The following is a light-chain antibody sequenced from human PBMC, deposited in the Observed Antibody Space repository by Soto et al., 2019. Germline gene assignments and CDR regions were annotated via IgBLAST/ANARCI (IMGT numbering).Light chain of an antibody. V-gene: IGKV1D-12*01. Sequence: DIQVTQSPSSVSASIGDRVTITCRAGQDIGSWLAWYQHKPGKAPNRLISTASNLQIGVPSRLSGSGSGTEFTLTISSLQHEDFATCYCQQANSFPLPFGGGTKVEIK. CDR3: QQANSFPLP. J-gene: IGKJ4*01. CDR2: TAS. CDR1: QDIGSW.